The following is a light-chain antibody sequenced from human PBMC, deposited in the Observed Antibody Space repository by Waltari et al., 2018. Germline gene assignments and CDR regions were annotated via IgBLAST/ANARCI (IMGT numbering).Light chain of an antibody. V-gene: IGKV4-1*01. CDR1: QSVLSSSHNKNY. J-gene: IGKJ1*01. CDR3: QQYYSTPPT. CDR2: WSS. Sequence: DIVMTQSPDFLSVSLGERATINCKSSQSVLSSSHNKNYFAWYQQKLGQPPKMLIYWSSTREFAVPDRFSGGGSGTAFTLTISSLQADDVAAYYCQQYYSTPPTFGQGTKVEIK.